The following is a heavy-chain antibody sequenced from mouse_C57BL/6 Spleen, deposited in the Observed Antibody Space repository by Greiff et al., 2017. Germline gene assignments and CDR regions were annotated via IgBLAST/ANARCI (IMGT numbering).Heavy chain of an antibody. CDR2: IDPSDSYT. V-gene: IGHV1-59*01. CDR1: GYTFTSYW. D-gene: IGHD2-2*01. Sequence: QVQLQQPGAELVRPGTSVKLSCKASGYTFTSYWMHWVKQRPGQGLEWIGVIDPSDSYTNYNQKFKGKATLTVDTSSSTAYMQLSSLTSEASAVYYCARWGYGYDGFDYWGQGTTRTVSS. CDR3: ARWGYGYDGFDY. J-gene: IGHJ2*01.